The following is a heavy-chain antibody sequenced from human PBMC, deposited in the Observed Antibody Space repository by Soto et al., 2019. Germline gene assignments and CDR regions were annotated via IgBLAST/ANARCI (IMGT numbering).Heavy chain of an antibody. D-gene: IGHD1-26*01. J-gene: IGHJ6*02. V-gene: IGHV3-30*18. Sequence: PGGSLRLSCAASGFTFSSYGMHWVRQAPGKGLEWVAVISYDGSNKYYADSVKGRFTISRDNSKNTLYLQMNSLRAEDTAVYYCAKGFRSPGYYYGMDVWGQGTTVTVSS. CDR1: GFTFSSYG. CDR3: AKGFRSPGYYYGMDV. CDR2: ISYDGSNK.